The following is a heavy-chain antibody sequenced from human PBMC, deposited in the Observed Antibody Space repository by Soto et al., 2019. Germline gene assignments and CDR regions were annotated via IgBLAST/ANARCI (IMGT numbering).Heavy chain of an antibody. CDR3: ATVVGYCISTSCYLGWFDP. J-gene: IGHJ5*02. V-gene: IGHV1-24*01. CDR1: GYSLTELS. D-gene: IGHD2-2*01. Sequence: ASVKVSCKVSGYSLTELSMHWVRQAPGKGLEWMGGFDPEDGETIYAQKFQGRVTMTEDTSTDTAYMELSSLRSEDTAVYYCATVVGYCISTSCYLGWFDPWGQGSLVTVSS. CDR2: FDPEDGET.